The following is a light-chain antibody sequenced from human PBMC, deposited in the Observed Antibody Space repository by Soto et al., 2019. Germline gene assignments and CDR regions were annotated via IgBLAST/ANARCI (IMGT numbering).Light chain of an antibody. CDR3: CSYAGSSTHMG. Sequence: QSALTQPAAVSGSPGQSITISCTGTSSDVGTYNLVSWYQHHPGNAPKLMIYEDTKRPSGVSTRFSGAKSGNTASLTISGLQAEDEADYYCCSYAGSSTHMGFGGGTKLTVL. V-gene: IGLV2-23*01. J-gene: IGLJ2*01. CDR1: SSDVGTYNL. CDR2: EDT.